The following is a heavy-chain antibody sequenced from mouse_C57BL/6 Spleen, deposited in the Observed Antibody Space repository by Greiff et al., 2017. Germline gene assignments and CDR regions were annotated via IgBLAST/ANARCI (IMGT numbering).Heavy chain of an antibody. J-gene: IGHJ1*01. CDR2: IDPANGNT. D-gene: IGHD1-1*01. Sequence: VQLQQSVAELVRPGASVKLSCTAPGFNIKNTYMHWVTQRPEQGLEWIGRIDPANGNTKYAPKFQGKATITADTSSNPAYLQLSSLTSEVTSYYYHAKKHSFYFGVWGAGATFTIS. CDR3: AKKHSFYFGV. CDR1: GFNIKNTY. V-gene: IGHV14-3*01.